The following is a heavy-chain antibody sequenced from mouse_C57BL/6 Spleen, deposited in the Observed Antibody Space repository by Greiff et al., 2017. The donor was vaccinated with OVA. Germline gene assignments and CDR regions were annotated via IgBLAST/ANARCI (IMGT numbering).Heavy chain of an antibody. CDR1: GFTFTDYY. J-gene: IGHJ2*01. CDR2: IRNKANGYTT. V-gene: IGHV7-3*01. CDR3: ARSYDGRYFDY. Sequence: DVKLVESGGGLVQPGGSLSLSCAASGFTFTDYYMSWVRQPPGKALEWLGFIRNKANGYTTEYSASVKGRFTISRDNSQSILYLHMNALRAEDSATYYCARSYDGRYFDYWGQGTTLTVSS. D-gene: IGHD2-3*01.